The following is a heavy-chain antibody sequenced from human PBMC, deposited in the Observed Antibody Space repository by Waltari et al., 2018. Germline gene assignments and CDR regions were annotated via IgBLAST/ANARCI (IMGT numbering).Heavy chain of an antibody. CDR1: GFTFSSYW. CDR2: INSEGRST. J-gene: IGHJ6*03. D-gene: IGHD5-18*01. CDR3: ARGGYSYGGYYYYDMDV. Sequence: EVQMVESGGGLVQPGGSLRLPCAASGFTFSSYWMPWVRQAPGRGWWWVGRINSEGRSTSYADPVKGRFTISRDNAKNTLYVQMNSLRAEDTAVYYCARGGYSYGGYYYYDMDVWGKGTTVTVSS. V-gene: IGHV3-74*01.